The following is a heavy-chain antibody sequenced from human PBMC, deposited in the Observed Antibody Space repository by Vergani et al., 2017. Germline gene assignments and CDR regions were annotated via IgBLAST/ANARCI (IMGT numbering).Heavy chain of an antibody. J-gene: IGHJ3*02. D-gene: IGHD2-2*02. Sequence: VNLVGSGGGVVQPGRSLRLSCAASGFTFSSYAMSWVRQAPGKGLEWVSAISGSGGSTYYADSVKGRFTISRDNSKNTLYLQMNSLRAEDTAVYYCARDKGYCSSTSCYMTDSAFDIWGQGTMVTVSS. CDR3: ARDKGYCSSTSCYMTDSAFDI. CDR1: GFTFSSYA. CDR2: ISGSGGST. V-gene: IGHV3-23*04.